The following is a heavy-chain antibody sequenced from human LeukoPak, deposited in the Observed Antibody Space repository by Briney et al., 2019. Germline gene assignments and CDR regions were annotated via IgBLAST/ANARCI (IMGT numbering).Heavy chain of an antibody. V-gene: IGHV1-2*02. Sequence: ASVKVSCKASGDTFTGYFIHCVRQAPGQSLGWMGWINPKSGGTNYAQKFQGRVTMTRDSSISTAYMEVSRLRSDDTAVYYCARHSNRRDFYDSSGYLDYWGQGTLVSVSS. J-gene: IGHJ4*02. CDR3: ARHSNRRDFYDSSGYLDY. CDR1: GDTFTGYF. CDR2: INPKSGGT. D-gene: IGHD3-22*01.